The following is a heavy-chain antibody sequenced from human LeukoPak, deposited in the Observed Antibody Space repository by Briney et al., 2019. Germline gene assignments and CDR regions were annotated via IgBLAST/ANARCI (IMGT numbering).Heavy chain of an antibody. CDR2: INHSGST. J-gene: IGHJ6*02. CDR3: ASLIVVVPAARGPGMDV. V-gene: IGHV4-34*01. D-gene: IGHD2-2*01. Sequence: PSETLSLTCAVYGGSFSGYYWSWIRQPPGKGLGWIWEINHSGSTNYNPSLKSRVTISVDTSKNQFSPKLSSVTAADTAVYYCASLIVVVPAARGPGMDVWGQGTTVTVSS. CDR1: GGSFSGYY.